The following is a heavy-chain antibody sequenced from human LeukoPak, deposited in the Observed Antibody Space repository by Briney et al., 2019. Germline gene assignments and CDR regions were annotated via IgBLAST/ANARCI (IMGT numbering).Heavy chain of an antibody. D-gene: IGHD3-16*01. Sequence: GGSLRLSCAASGFTFSSYWMSWVRQAPGKGLEWVANIKQDGSEKYYVDSVKGRFTIFRDNAKNSLYLQMNSLRAEDTAVYYCARRTIGKVYYYYGMDVWGKGTTVTVSS. CDR1: GFTFSSYW. CDR2: IKQDGSEK. J-gene: IGHJ6*04. CDR3: ARRTIGKVYYYYGMDV. V-gene: IGHV3-7*03.